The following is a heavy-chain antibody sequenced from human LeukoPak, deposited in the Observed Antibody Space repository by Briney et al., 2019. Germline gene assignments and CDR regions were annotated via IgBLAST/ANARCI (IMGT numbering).Heavy chain of an antibody. D-gene: IGHD4-23*01. CDR3: AGPAGGRATPYYFDY. Sequence: GRSLRLSCAASGFTLSSYATHWVRQAPGKGLGWVAVISYDGSNKYYADFVKGRLTISRDNSKDTLYLQMNSQRAEDTAVYYCAGPAGGRATPYYFDYWGQGTLVTVSS. CDR2: ISYDGSNK. V-gene: IGHV3-30*04. J-gene: IGHJ4*02. CDR1: GFTLSSYA.